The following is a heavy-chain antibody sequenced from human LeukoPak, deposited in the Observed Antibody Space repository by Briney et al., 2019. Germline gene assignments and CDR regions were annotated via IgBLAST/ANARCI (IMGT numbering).Heavy chain of an antibody. D-gene: IGHD3-16*02. CDR1: GGSISSYY. V-gene: IGHV4-59*12. CDR2: IYHSGST. CDR3: AREESLSEPNWFDP. J-gene: IGHJ5*02. Sequence: SETLSLTCTVSGGSISSYYWSWIRQPPGKGLEWIGEIYHSGSTNYNPSLKSRVTISVDKSKNQFSLKLSSVTAADTAVYYCAREESLSEPNWFDPWGQGTLVTVSS.